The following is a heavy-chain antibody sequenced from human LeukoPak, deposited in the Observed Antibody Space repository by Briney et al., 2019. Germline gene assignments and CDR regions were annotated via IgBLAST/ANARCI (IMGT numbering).Heavy chain of an antibody. CDR1: GGSISSYY. D-gene: IGHD6-19*01. J-gene: IGHJ5*02. Sequence: PSETLSLTCTVSGGSISSYYWSWIRQPPGKGLEWIGYIYYSGSTNYNPSLKSRVTISVDTSKNQFSLKLSSVTAADTAVYYCARDERIAVAGTFGFDPWGQGTLVTVSS. V-gene: IGHV4-59*01. CDR2: IYYSGST. CDR3: ARDERIAVAGTFGFDP.